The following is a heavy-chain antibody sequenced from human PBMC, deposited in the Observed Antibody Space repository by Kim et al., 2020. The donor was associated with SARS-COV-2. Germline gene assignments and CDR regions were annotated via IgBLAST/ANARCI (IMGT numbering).Heavy chain of an antibody. J-gene: IGHJ4*02. CDR1: GFTFSSYA. CDR3: AKDEKLPYYYDSGGYGAPDD. CDR2: ISGSGGST. Sequence: GGSLRLSCAASGFTFSSYAMSWVRQAPGKGLEWVSAISGSGGSTYYADSVKGRFTISRDNSKNTLYLQLNSQRAEDTAVYYCAKDEKLPYYYDSGGYGAPDDWGQGTLVTVSS. V-gene: IGHV3-23*01. D-gene: IGHD3-22*01.